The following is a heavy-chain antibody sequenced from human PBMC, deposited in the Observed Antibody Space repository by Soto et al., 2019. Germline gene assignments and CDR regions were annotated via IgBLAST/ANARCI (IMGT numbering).Heavy chain of an antibody. J-gene: IGHJ5*01. CDR3: ARGRYCLTGRCFPNWFDS. Sequence: SETLSLTCSVSGDSISNLDYFWAWIRQSPGQALEYIGYIYKSATTYYNPSFESRVAISVDTSKSQFSLNVTSVTAADTAVYFCARGRYCLTGRCFPNWFDSWGQGALVTVSS. CDR1: GDSISNLDYF. D-gene: IGHD7-27*01. CDR2: IYKSATT. V-gene: IGHV4-30-4*01.